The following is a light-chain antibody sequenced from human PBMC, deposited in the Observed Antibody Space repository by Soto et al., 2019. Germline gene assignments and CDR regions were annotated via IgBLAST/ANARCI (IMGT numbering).Light chain of an antibody. CDR1: SSDVGGYNY. Sequence: QSALNQPASVSGSPRQSITISCTGTSSDVGGYNYVSWYQQHPGKAPKLMIYDVSNRPSGVSNRFSGSKSGNTASLTISGLQAEDEADYYCRSYTSSSTDVFGTGTKLTVL. J-gene: IGLJ1*01. CDR2: DVS. V-gene: IGLV2-14*01. CDR3: RSYTSSSTDV.